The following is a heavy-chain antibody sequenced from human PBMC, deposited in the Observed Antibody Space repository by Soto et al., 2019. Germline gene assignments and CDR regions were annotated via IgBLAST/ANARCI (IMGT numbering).Heavy chain of an antibody. CDR3: AKDMDLALDY. CDR1: GFTFDDYA. CDR2: ISWNSGSI. Sequence: EVQLVESGGGLVQPGRSLRLSCAASGFTFDDYAMHWVLQAPGKGLEWVSGISWNSGSIGYADFVKGRFTISRDNAKNSLYLQMNSLRAEDTALYYCAKDMDLALDYWGQGTLVTVSS. J-gene: IGHJ4*02. V-gene: IGHV3-9*01.